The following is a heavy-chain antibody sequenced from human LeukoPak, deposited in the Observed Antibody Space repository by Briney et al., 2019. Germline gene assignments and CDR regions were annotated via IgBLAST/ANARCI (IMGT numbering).Heavy chain of an antibody. V-gene: IGHV4-59*01. J-gene: IGHJ4*02. CDR3: ARGPQTSIDY. CDR2: VSYTGST. D-gene: IGHD2-2*01. Sequence: SETLSLTCTVSGGSISGYYWNWVRQPPGRGLEWIGYVSYTGSTNYNPSLKSRVTISLDPSKNQFSLKLSSVTAADTAVYYCARGPQTSIDYWDQGTLVTVSS. CDR1: GGSISGYY.